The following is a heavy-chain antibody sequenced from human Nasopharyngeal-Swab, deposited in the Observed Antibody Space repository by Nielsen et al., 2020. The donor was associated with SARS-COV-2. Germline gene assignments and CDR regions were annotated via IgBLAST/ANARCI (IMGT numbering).Heavy chain of an antibody. CDR2: INHSGST. V-gene: IGHV4-34*01. CDR3: ATIGGSSYYYGSGRFGYYYGMDV. J-gene: IGHJ6*02. D-gene: IGHD3-10*01. CDR1: GGSFSGYY. Sequence: SETLSLTCAVYGGSFSGYYWSWIRQPPGKGLEWIGEINHSGSTNYNPPLKSRVTISVDTSKNQFSLKLSSVTAADTAVYYCATIGGSSYYYGSGRFGYYYGMDVWGQGTTVTVSS.